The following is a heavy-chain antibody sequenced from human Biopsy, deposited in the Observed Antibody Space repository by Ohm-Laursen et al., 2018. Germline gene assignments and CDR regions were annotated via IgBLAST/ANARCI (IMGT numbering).Heavy chain of an antibody. J-gene: IGHJ6*02. CDR1: GFTFSSYA. CDR3: ARDSSRRAREGGMDV. Sequence: SLRLSCAASGFTFSSYAVEWVRQAPGKGLEWVSSIAERSTYISYADSVKGRFTISRDNAQNSLYLQMNNLRVEGTAVYYCARDSSRRAREGGMDVWGQGTTVTVSS. V-gene: IGHV3-21*06. CDR2: IAERSTYI. D-gene: IGHD6-6*01.